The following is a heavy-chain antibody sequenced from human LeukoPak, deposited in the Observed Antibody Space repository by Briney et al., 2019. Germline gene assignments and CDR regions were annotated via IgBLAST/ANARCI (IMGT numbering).Heavy chain of an antibody. CDR1: GYSFTSYW. J-gene: IGHJ4*01. CDR3: ASRRGYCSGASCSYYFDY. Sequence: GESLKISCKGSGYSFTSYWIGWVRQMPGKGLEWMGIIYPGDSDTRYSPSFQGQVTISADKSISTAYLQWSSLKASDTAMYYCASRRGYCSGASCSYYFDYWGHGTLGSVSS. D-gene: IGHD2-15*01. V-gene: IGHV5-51*01. CDR2: IYPGDSDT.